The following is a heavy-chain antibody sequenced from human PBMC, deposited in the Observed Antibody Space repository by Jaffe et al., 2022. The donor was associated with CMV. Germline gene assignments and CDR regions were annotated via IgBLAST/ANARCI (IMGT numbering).Heavy chain of an antibody. CDR3: AHSRIAAAGTFPWDY. V-gene: IGHV2-5*01. Sequence: QITLKESGPTLVKPTQTLTLTCTFSGFSLSTSGVGVGWIRQPPGKALEWLALIYWNDDKRYSPSLKSRLTITKDTSKNQVVLTMTNMDPVDTATYYCAHSRIAAAGTFPWDYWGQGTLVTVSS. J-gene: IGHJ4*02. CDR2: IYWNDDK. CDR1: GFSLSTSGVG. D-gene: IGHD6-13*01.